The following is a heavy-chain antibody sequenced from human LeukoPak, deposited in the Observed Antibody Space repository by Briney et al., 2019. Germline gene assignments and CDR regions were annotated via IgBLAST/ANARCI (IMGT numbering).Heavy chain of an antibody. CDR3: ARAQRRGGSPRNNWFDP. V-gene: IGHV1-8*02. Sequence: ASVKVSYEASGYTFTAYLLHWVRQAPGQGLEWMGWINPNRGETGYAQKFQGRVTMTRNTSISTAYMELSSLRSEDTAVYYCARAQRRGGSPRNNWFDPWGQGTLVTVSS. CDR2: INPNRGET. D-gene: IGHD2-15*01. CDR1: GYTFTAYL. J-gene: IGHJ5*02.